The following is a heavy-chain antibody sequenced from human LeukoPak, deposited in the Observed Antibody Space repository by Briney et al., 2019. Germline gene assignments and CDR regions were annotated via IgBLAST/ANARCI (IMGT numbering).Heavy chain of an antibody. CDR2: IWYDGSNK. J-gene: IGHJ6*03. V-gene: IGHV3-33*06. Sequence: GGSLILSCAASGFTFSSYGMHWVRQAPGKGREWVAVIWYDGSNKYYADSVKGRFTISRDNSKNTLYLQMNSLRAGDTAVYYCAKVRGALRDGYNYYYYYYMDVWGKGTTVTVSS. CDR3: AKVRGALRDGYNYYYYYYMDV. D-gene: IGHD5-24*01. CDR1: GFTFSSYG.